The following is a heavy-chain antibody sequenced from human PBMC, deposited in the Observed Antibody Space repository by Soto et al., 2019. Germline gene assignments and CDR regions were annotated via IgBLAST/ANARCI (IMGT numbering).Heavy chain of an antibody. CDR3: VRSPDGYNWSGLDY. CDR1: GVTFSSYA. J-gene: IGHJ4*02. V-gene: IGHV1-69*01. CDR2: IIPIFGTA. Sequence: QVQLVQSGAEVKKPGSSVTFSCKASGVTFSSYAISWVRQAPGQGLEWRGGIIPIFGTANYAQKFQGRVTITAAESTSTAYMELSSLRSEDTAVYYCVRSPDGYNWSGLDYWGQGTLVTVSS. D-gene: IGHD3-3*01.